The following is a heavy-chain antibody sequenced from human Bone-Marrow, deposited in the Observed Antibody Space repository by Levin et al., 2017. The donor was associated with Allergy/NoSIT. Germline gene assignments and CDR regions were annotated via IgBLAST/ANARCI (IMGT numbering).Heavy chain of an antibody. CDR1: GGSISSGTYF. V-gene: IGHV4-31*03. CDR3: ARAPRGGSIFGVVINYYMDV. Sequence: RASETLSLTCTVSGGSISSGTYFWSWIRQHPGRGLEWIGYIYHSGSTYYNPSLRSRLTISVDTSNNQFSLKLSSVTAADTAVYYCARAPRGGSIFGVVINYYMDVWGKGTTVTVSS. J-gene: IGHJ6*03. D-gene: IGHD3-3*02. CDR2: IYHSGST.